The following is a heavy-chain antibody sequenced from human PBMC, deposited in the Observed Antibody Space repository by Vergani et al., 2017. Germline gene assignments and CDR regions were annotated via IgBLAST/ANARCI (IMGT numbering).Heavy chain of an antibody. V-gene: IGHV3-23*01. CDR1: GFTFSSYA. CDR2: ISGSGGST. J-gene: IGHJ4*02. Sequence: EVQLLESGGGLVQPGGSLRLSCAASGFTFSSYAMSWVRQAPGKGLEWVSAISGSGGSTYYADSVKGRFTIARDNPKNTLYLQMNSLRAEDTAVYYCAKDRDYETGRYYFDYWGQGTLVTVSS. CDR3: AKDRDYETGRYYFDY. D-gene: IGHD4-17*01.